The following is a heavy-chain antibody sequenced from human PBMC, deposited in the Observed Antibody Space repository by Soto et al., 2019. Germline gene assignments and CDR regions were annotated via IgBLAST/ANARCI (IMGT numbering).Heavy chain of an antibody. J-gene: IGHJ4*02. CDR3: VKAGDSSGYRFDY. Sequence: EVPLVESGGGLVKPGGSLRLSCVASGFSFSSYSTAWVRQAPGEGLQWVSYVSTSSRTIYYADSVKGRFTISRDNAKNLMYLQMNSLRVEDTAVYYCVKAGDSSGYRFDYWGQGTLVTVS. V-gene: IGHV3-48*01. D-gene: IGHD3-22*01. CDR1: GFSFSSYS. CDR2: VSTSSRTI.